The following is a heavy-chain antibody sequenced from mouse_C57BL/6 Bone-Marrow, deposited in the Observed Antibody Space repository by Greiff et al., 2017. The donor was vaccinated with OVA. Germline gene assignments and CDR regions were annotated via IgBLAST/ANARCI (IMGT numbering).Heavy chain of an antibody. CDR2: IWTGGGT. D-gene: IGHD1-1*01. Sequence: QVQLKESGPGLVAPSQSLSITCTVSGFSLTSYAISWVRQPPGKGLEWLGVIWTGGGTNYNSALKSRLSISKDNSKSQVFLKMNSLQTDDTARYYCARSLLITTVPPYWYFDVWGTGTTVTVSS. CDR1: GFSLTSYA. J-gene: IGHJ1*03. CDR3: ARSLLITTVPPYWYFDV. V-gene: IGHV2-9-1*01.